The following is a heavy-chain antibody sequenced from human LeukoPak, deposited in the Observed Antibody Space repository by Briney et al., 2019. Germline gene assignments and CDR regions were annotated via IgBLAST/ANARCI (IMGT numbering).Heavy chain of an antibody. D-gene: IGHD3-22*01. J-gene: IGHJ4*02. CDR2: ISTSSSYI. CDR1: GFTFSSYT. Sequence: GGSLRLSCAASGFTFSSYTMNWVRQAPGKGLEWVSSISTSSSYIYFADSVKGRFSISRDNPKNSLFLQMNNLRAEDTAVYYCAREVGQYYHTSGFVDWGQGTLVTVSS. V-gene: IGHV3-21*01. CDR3: AREVGQYYHTSGFVD.